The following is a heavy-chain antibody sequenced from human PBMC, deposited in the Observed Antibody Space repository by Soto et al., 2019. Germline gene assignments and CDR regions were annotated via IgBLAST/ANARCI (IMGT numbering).Heavy chain of an antibody. CDR3: ARTDYYDSSGRFDY. D-gene: IGHD3-22*01. Sequence: SETLSLTCTVSGGSISSSSYYWGWIRQPPGKGLEWIGSIYYSGSTYYNPSLKSRVTISVDTSKNQFSLKLSSVTAADTAVYYCARTDYYDSSGRFDYWGQGTLVT. CDR1: GGSISSSSYY. CDR2: IYYSGST. V-gene: IGHV4-39*01. J-gene: IGHJ4*02.